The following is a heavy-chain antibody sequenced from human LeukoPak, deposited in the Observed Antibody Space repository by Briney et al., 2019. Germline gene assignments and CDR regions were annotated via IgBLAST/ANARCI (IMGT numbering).Heavy chain of an antibody. CDR2: IYHSGST. J-gene: IGHJ6*02. V-gene: IGHV4-30-2*01. CDR1: GGSISSGGYY. Sequence: SQTLSLTCTVSGGSISSGGYYWSWVRQPPGKGLEWIGEIYHSGSTNYNPPLKSRVTISVDKSKNQFSLKLSSVTAADTAVYYCATFHPNSSSWINYYYYYGMDVWGQGTTVTVSS. D-gene: IGHD6-13*01. CDR3: ATFHPNSSSWINYYYYYGMDV.